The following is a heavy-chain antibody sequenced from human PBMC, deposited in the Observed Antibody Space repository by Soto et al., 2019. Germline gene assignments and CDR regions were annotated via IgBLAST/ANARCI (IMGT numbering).Heavy chain of an antibody. CDR2: IYWDDDK. CDR1: GFSLSTSGVG. Sequence: SGPTLVKPTQTLTLTCTFSGFSLSTSGVGVGWIRQPPGKALEWLALIYWDDDKRYSPSLKSRLTITKDTSKNQVVLTMTNMDPVDTATYYCAHYIVVVPAGWFDPGGQGTLVTVSS. D-gene: IGHD2-2*01. V-gene: IGHV2-5*02. J-gene: IGHJ5*02. CDR3: AHYIVVVPAGWFDP.